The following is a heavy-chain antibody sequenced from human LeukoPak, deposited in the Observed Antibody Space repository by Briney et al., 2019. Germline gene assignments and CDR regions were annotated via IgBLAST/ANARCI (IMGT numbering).Heavy chain of an antibody. Sequence: GGSLRLSCAASGFAFSSYDMHWVRQASGKGLEWVSGIGAFGDTYYGVAVRGRITISRDKAKNSLYLQMNSLGAGDTAVYFCARAASYNYNNRPYLFDSWGQGTLVAVSS. CDR1: GFAFSSYD. D-gene: IGHD3-10*01. CDR3: ARAASYNYNNRPYLFDS. CDR2: IGAFGDT. J-gene: IGHJ4*02. V-gene: IGHV3-13*01.